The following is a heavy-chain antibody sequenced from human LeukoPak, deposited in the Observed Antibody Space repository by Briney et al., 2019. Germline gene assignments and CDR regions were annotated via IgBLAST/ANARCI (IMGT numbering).Heavy chain of an antibody. CDR1: GFTLSTNA. J-gene: IGHJ4*02. CDR2: ISGSGAST. Sequence: GGSLRLSCLTSGFTLSTNAMSWVRQAPGKGLEWISGISGSGASTYYADSMKGRFTISRDDSRNTLYLQMNSLRGDDTAVYYCAKDVGKWESLHFFDYWGQGTLITVSS. V-gene: IGHV3-23*01. CDR3: AKDVGKWESLHFFDY. D-gene: IGHD1-26*01.